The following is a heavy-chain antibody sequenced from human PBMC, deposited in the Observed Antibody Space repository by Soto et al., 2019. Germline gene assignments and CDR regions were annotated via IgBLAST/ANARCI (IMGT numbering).Heavy chain of an antibody. J-gene: IGHJ6*03. V-gene: IGHV1-2*04. CDR1: GYTFTGYY. CDR2: INPNSGGT. D-gene: IGHD3-3*01. Sequence: ASVKVSCKASGYTFTGYYMHWVRQAPGQGLEWMGWINPNSGGTNYAQKFQGWVTMTRDTSISTAYMELSRLRSDDTAVYYCARGGRKVTIFGVTNYYYMDVWGKGTTVTSP. CDR3: ARGGRKVTIFGVTNYYYMDV.